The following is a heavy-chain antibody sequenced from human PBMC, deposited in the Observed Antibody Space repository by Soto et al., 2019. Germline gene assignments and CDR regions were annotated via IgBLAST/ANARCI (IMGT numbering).Heavy chain of an antibody. J-gene: IGHJ4*02. V-gene: IGHV3-30*18. CDR1: GFTFSSYG. CDR3: AKDQGVGTIFGVVTCGFDY. Sequence: ESGGGVVQPGRSLRLSCAASGFTFSSYGMHWVRQAPGKGLEWVAVISYDGSNKYYADSVKGRFTISRDNSKNTLYLQMNSLRAEDTAVYYCAKDQGVGTIFGVVTCGFDYWGQGTLVTVSS. D-gene: IGHD3-3*01. CDR2: ISYDGSNK.